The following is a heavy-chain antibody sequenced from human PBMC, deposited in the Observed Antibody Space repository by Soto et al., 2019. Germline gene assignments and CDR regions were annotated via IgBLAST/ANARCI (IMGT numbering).Heavy chain of an antibody. Sequence: SETLSLTCTVSGGSISSYYWSWIRQPPGKGLEWIGYIYYSGSTNYNPSLKSRVTISVDTSKNQFSLKLSSVTAADTAVYYCASSYCSSTSCYASWFDPWGQETLVTVSS. V-gene: IGHV4-59*08. CDR3: ASSYCSSTSCYASWFDP. D-gene: IGHD2-2*01. J-gene: IGHJ5*02. CDR1: GGSISSYY. CDR2: IYYSGST.